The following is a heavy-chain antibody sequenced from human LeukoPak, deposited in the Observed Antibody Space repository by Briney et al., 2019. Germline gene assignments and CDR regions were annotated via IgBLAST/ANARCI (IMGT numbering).Heavy chain of an antibody. CDR1: GFTVTSNY. V-gene: IGHV3-53*01. CDR2: IYDDDQT. D-gene: IGHD4-11*01. CDR3: ARHYSDFLTYFDF. J-gene: IGHJ4*02. Sequence: PGGSLRLSCAASGFTVTSNYMSWVRQAPGNWLEWASIIYDDDQTHYADSVRGRFTISRDKSKNTLYFQMSSLRAEDTAVYYCARHYSDFLTYFDFWGQGTLVTVSS.